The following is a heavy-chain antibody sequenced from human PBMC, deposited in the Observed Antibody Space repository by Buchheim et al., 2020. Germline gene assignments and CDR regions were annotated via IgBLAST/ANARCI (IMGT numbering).Heavy chain of an antibody. CDR2: ILYNGNT. Sequence: QLQLQESGPGLVKPSETLSLTCSVSGDSISSSSHYWGWIRQPPGKGLEWIGSILYNGNTYYSPSLKSRVTVFADTSKNQFSLRLSSVTAADTAVYYCATQRRDGYNFWDYWGLGTL. V-gene: IGHV4-39*01. CDR1: GDSISSSSHY. J-gene: IGHJ4*02. D-gene: IGHD5-24*01. CDR3: ATQRRDGYNFWDY.